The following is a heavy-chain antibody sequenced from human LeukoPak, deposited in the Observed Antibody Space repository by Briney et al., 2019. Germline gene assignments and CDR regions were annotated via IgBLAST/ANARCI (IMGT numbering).Heavy chain of an antibody. Sequence: SETLSLTCAVYGGSFSGYYWSRLRQPPGKGLEWIGEINHSGSTNYNTSLKSRVTISVNTSKTQFSLKLSSVTAADTAVYYCARGTKGYSSGWYPINYYFDYWGQGTLVTVSS. CDR1: GGSFSGYY. CDR2: INHSGST. V-gene: IGHV4-34*01. J-gene: IGHJ4*02. CDR3: ARGTKGYSSGWYPINYYFDY. D-gene: IGHD6-19*01.